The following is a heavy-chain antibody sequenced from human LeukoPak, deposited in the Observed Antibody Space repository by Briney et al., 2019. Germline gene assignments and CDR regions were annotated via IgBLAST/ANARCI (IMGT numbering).Heavy chain of an antibody. J-gene: IGHJ4*02. V-gene: IGHV3-74*01. CDR3: VRDIREYDF. CDR1: GFTLSNYW. CDR2: INGDGSET. Sequence: PGGSLRLSCTASGFTLSNYWMHWVRQAPGKGLVWVSRINGDGSETYYADSVKGRFTSSRDNAKNTVFLQMNNLRAEDTAVYYCVRDIREYDFWGQGTLATVSS. D-gene: IGHD3-10*01.